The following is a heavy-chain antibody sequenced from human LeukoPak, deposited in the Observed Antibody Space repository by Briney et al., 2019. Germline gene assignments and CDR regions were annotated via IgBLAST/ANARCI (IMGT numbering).Heavy chain of an antibody. D-gene: IGHD3-22*01. CDR2: ITSNSNDK. J-gene: IGHJ3*02. CDR3: ARYYDRSGFYRDAFDI. Sequence: GGSLRLSCAASGFIFKTYCMSWVRQAPGKGLEWLSYITSNSNDKYYADSVKGRFTISRDNAKDSLHLQMDSLRDEDTAVYYCARYYDRSGFYRDAFDIWGQGTMVTVS. V-gene: IGHV3-48*02. CDR1: GFIFKTYC.